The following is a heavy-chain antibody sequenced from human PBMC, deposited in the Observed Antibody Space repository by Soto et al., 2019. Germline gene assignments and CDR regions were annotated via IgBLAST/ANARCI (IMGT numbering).Heavy chain of an antibody. D-gene: IGHD7-27*01. CDR3: ARVPGP. V-gene: IGHV4-30-2*01. CDR2: IYHSGST. Sequence: SETLSLTCAVSGGSISFGGYSWSWIRQPPGKGLEWIGYIYHSGSTYYNPSLKSRVTISVDRSKNQFSLKLSSVTAADTAVYYCARVPGPWGQGTLVTVSS. J-gene: IGHJ5*02. CDR1: GGSISFGGYS.